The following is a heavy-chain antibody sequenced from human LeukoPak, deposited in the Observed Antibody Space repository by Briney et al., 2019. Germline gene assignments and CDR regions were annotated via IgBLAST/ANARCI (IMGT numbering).Heavy chain of an antibody. CDR3: ARDDNWNYSSEAHYSHPNFDY. CDR2: ISAYNGNT. J-gene: IGHJ4*02. D-gene: IGHD1-7*01. CDR1: GYTFTSYG. Sequence: ASVKVSCKASGYTFTSYGISWVRQAPGQGLEWMGWISAYNGNTNYAQKLQGRVTMTTDTSTSTAYMELRSLRSDDTAVYYCARDDNWNYSSEAHYSHPNFDYWGQGTLVTVPS. V-gene: IGHV1-18*01.